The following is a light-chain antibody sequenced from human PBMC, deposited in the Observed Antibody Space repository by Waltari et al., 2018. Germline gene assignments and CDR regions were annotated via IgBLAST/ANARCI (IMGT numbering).Light chain of an antibody. Sequence: DIQMTQSPSSLSASVGDRVTISCQASHDINNFLNWYQQKPGKAPTLLIYDASNLEIGVPSRFSGRGSGTHFTLTITNVQPEDVATYYCQLYDDFPPYTFGQGTKLDIK. CDR1: HDINNF. CDR2: DAS. V-gene: IGKV1-33*01. CDR3: QLYDDFPPYT. J-gene: IGKJ2*01.